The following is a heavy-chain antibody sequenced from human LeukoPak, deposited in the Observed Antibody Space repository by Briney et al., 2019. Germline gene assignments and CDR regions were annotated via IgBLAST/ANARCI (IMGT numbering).Heavy chain of an antibody. CDR1: GYSISSGYY. V-gene: IGHV4-38-2*02. J-gene: IGHJ4*02. D-gene: IGHD3-9*01. Sequence: SETLSLTCTVSGYSISSGYYWGWIRQPPGKGLEGIGSIYHSGSTYYKPSLKSRVTISVDTSKNQFSLKLSSVTAADTAVYYCASDDILTGFDYWGQGTLVTVSS. CDR2: IYHSGST. CDR3: ASDDILTGFDY.